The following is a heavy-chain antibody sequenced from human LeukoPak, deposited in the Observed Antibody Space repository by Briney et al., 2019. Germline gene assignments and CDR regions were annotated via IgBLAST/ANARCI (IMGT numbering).Heavy chain of an antibody. V-gene: IGHV3-30-3*01. CDR2: ISYDGSNK. CDR1: GFTFSSYA. J-gene: IGHJ6*02. CDR3: ARDQSVVPAAMRGVYYYYGMDV. Sequence: GRSLRLSCAASGFTFSSYAMHWVRQAPGKGLEWVAVISYDGSNKYYADSVKGRFTISRDNSKNTLYLQMNSLRAEDTAVYYCARDQSVVPAAMRGVYYYYGMDVWGQGTTVTVSS. D-gene: IGHD2-2*01.